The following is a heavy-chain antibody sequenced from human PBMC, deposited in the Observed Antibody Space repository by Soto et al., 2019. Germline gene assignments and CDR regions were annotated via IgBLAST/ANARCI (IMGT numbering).Heavy chain of an antibody. CDR1: RCSLSSYY. Sequence: DTLSLTCDVSRCSLSSYYWSWIGQPAGEGLEWIGRIYTSGSTYYNPSLKTRVTKSVDTSKNQFSLKLSSVTAADTAVYYCARLRYDSSGFYYYYYGMDVWGQGTPVTVSS. J-gene: IGHJ6*02. CDR3: ARLRYDSSGFYYYYYGMDV. D-gene: IGHD3-22*01. CDR2: IYTSGST. V-gene: IGHV4-4*07.